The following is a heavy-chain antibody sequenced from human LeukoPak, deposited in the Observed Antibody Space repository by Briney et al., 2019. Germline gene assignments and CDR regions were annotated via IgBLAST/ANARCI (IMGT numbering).Heavy chain of an antibody. CDR3: AHRRYTSSDFDY. Sequence: SGPTLAKPTQTLTLTCNFSGFSLSTRAAGVGWIRQPPGKALEWLDLIYWDDDKRYSPSLKSRLTITKDTTKIQVVLTMANMHPVDTATYDCAHRRYTSSDFDYRGQGTLVTVSS. J-gene: IGHJ4*02. D-gene: IGHD6-13*01. CDR2: IYWDDDK. CDR1: GFSLSTRAAG. V-gene: IGHV2-5*02.